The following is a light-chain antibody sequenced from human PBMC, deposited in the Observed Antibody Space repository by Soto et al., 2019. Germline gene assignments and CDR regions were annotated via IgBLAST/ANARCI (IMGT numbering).Light chain of an antibody. Sequence: DIVMTQTPLSLSVTPGQPASISCKSSQSLLHITGETFLFWYLQKPGQSPQLLIYEVSTRDSGVPARFSGRGSGTDFTLEISRVQTDDVGIYYCMQSTKLPPTFGQGTRLEIK. V-gene: IGKV2D-29*02. CDR3: MQSTKLPPT. CDR1: QSLLHITGETF. J-gene: IGKJ5*01. CDR2: EVS.